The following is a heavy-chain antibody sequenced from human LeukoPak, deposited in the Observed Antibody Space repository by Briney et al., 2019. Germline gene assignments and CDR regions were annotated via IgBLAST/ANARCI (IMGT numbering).Heavy chain of an antibody. CDR1: GFIFSSYS. CDR2: ITSSSNYI. CDR3: AREGIAGPKDV. V-gene: IGHV3-21*03. J-gene: IGHJ6*04. Sequence: GGSLRLSCAASGFIFSSYSINWVRQAPGKGLERVSSITSSSNYINYADSVKGRFTISRDNAKNSLYLQMNSLIVEDTALYYCAREGIAGPKDVWGKGTTVTVSS. D-gene: IGHD6-13*01.